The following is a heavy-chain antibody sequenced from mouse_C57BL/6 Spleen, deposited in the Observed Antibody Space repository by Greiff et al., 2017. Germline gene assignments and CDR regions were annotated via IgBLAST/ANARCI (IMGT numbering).Heavy chain of an antibody. CDR1: GYPFTDYE. V-gene: IGHV1-15*01. CDR2: IDPETGGT. J-gene: IGHJ1*03. Sequence: VQRVESGAELVRPGASVTLSCKASGYPFTDYEMHWVKQTPVHGLEWIGAIDPETGGTAYNPQFKGKAILTADKSSSTAYMALRSLTSEDSAVYYGTRGNTVVAHWYFDVWGTGTTVTVAS. CDR3: TRGNTVVAHWYFDV. D-gene: IGHD1-1*01.